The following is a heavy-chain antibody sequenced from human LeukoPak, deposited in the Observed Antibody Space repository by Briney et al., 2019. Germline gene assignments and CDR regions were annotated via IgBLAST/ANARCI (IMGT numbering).Heavy chain of an antibody. J-gene: IGHJ4*02. D-gene: IGHD3-16*01. V-gene: IGHV1-69*04. CDR1: GGTFSSYA. Sequence: ASVKVSCKASGGTFSSYAISWVRQAPGQGLEWMGRIIPILGIANYAQKFQGRVTIAADKSTSTAYMGLSRLRSDDTAVYYCARDGGLDYWGQGTLITVSS. CDR3: ARDGGLDY. CDR2: IIPILGIA.